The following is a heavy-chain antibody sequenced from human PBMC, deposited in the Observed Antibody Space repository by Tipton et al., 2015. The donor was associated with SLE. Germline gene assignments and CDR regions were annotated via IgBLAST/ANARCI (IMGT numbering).Heavy chain of an antibody. Sequence: SGFTFRTFGVHWVRQAPGKGLQWVAFIRFDGTDKYYADSVKGRFTISRDNSMSTLYLQMKAQRAEDTAVYYCAKDNGYNVLDYWGQGALVTVSS. CDR2: IRFDGTDK. D-gene: IGHD5-24*01. J-gene: IGHJ4*02. CDR3: AKDNGYNVLDY. V-gene: IGHV3-30*02. CDR1: GFTFRTFG.